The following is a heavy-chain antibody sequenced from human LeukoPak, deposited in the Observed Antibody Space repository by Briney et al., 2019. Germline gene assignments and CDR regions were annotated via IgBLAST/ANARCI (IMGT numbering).Heavy chain of an antibody. J-gene: IGHJ5*02. V-gene: IGHV4-59*01. D-gene: IGHD6-19*01. Sequence: RSSETLSLTCTVSGGSISSYYWSWIRQPPGKGLEWIGYIYYSRSTNYNPSLKSRVTISVDTSKNQFSLKLSSVTAADTAVYYCARETVAGILKTWGQGTLVTVSS. CDR2: IYYSRST. CDR1: GGSISSYY. CDR3: ARETVAGILKT.